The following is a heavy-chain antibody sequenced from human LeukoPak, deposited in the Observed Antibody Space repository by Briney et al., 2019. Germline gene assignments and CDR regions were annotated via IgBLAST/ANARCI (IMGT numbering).Heavy chain of an antibody. V-gene: IGHV4-30-2*01. CDR3: ARGYSYGRQDAFDI. Sequence: SETLSLTCAVSGGSISSGGYSWSWIRQPPGKGLEWIGYIYHSGSTYYNPSLKSRVTISVGRSKNQFSLKLSSVTAADTAVYYCARGYSYGRQDAFDIWGQGTMVTVSS. J-gene: IGHJ3*02. CDR2: IYHSGST. D-gene: IGHD5-18*01. CDR1: GGSISSGGYS.